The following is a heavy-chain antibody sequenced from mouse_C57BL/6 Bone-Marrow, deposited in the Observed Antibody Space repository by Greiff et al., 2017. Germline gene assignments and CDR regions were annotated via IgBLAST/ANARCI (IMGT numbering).Heavy chain of an antibody. CDR3: ASEGNYGSSS. J-gene: IGHJ2*01. CDR1: GYTFTSYW. D-gene: IGHD1-1*01. Sequence: QVQLQQPGAELVKPGASVKLSCKASGYTFTSYWMQWVKQRPGQGLEWIGEIDPSDSDTNYNQKFKGKATLTVDTSSSTAYVQLRSLTSEDSAVSDYASEGNYGSSSWGQGTTLTVSS. V-gene: IGHV1-50*01. CDR2: IDPSDSDT.